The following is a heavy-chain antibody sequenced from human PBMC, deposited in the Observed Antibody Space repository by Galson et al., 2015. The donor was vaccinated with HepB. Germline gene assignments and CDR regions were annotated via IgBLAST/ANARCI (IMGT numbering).Heavy chain of an antibody. Sequence: SLRLSCAASGFTFSSYEMNWVRQAPGKGLEWVSYISSSGSTIYYADSVKGRFTISRDNAKNSLYLQMNSLRAEDTAVYYCARAPWFGATDRGNYYYYYGMDVWGQGTTVTVSS. J-gene: IGHJ6*02. CDR2: ISSSGSTI. V-gene: IGHV3-48*03. CDR1: GFTFSSYE. CDR3: ARAPWFGATDRGNYYYYYGMDV. D-gene: IGHD3-10*01.